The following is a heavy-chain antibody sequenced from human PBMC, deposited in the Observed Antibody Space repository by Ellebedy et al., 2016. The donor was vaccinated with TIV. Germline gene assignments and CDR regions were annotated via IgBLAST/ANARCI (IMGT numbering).Heavy chain of an antibody. CDR3: ARVFRSGWYPFDP. CDR1: GFTVSSNY. Sequence: PGESLKISCAASGFTVSSNYMSWVRQAPGKGLEWVSVIYSGGSTYYADSVKGRFTISRDNSKNTLYLQMNSLRAEDTAVYYCARVFRSGWYPFDPWGQGTLVTVSS. V-gene: IGHV3-53*01. CDR2: IYSGGST. J-gene: IGHJ5*02. D-gene: IGHD6-19*01.